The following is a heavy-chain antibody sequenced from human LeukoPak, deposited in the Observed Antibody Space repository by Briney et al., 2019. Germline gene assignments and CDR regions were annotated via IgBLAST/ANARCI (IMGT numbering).Heavy chain of an antibody. V-gene: IGHV3-23*01. CDR1: GFSFSTYG. Sequence: GGSLRLSCAASGFSFSTYGMSWVRQAPGKGLEWVSSISGSGGNTYYADSVKGRFTISRDNSKNTLYLQMNSLRADDTAVYYCANPPTVTSFGYWGQGTLVTVSS. CDR3: ANPPTVTSFGY. J-gene: IGHJ4*02. D-gene: IGHD4-11*01. CDR2: ISGSGGNT.